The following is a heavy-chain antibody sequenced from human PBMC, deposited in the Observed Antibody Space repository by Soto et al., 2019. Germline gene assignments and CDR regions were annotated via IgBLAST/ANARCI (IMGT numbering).Heavy chain of an antibody. Sequence: SETLSLTCTVSGGSISSYYWSWIRQPPGKGLEWIGYIYYSGSTNYNPSLKSRVTISVDTSKNQFSLKLSSVTAADTAVYYCARHMYYDSSGYYYVLPFDYWCQGTLDNVSS. V-gene: IGHV4-59*08. CDR3: ARHMYYDSSGYYYVLPFDY. CDR2: IYYSGST. D-gene: IGHD3-22*01. CDR1: GGSISSYY. J-gene: IGHJ4*02.